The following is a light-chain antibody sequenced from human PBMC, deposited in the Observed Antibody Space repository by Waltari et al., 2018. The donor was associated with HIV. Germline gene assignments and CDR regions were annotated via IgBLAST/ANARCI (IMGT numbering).Light chain of an antibody. Sequence: EIVLPQSPATLSLSPGERATLSCRASQSVRRYLAWYQQKPGQAPRLLIYDASNRVTGIPARFSGTGSATDFTLTISSLEPEDFAVYYCQQRSNWPTTYTFGQGTKLEIK. CDR2: DAS. V-gene: IGKV3-11*01. CDR1: QSVRRY. CDR3: QQRSNWPTTYT. J-gene: IGKJ2*01.